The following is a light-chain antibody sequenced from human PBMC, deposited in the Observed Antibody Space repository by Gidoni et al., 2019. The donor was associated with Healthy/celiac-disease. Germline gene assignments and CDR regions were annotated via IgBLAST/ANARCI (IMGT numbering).Light chain of an antibody. V-gene: IGLV3-25*03. Sequence: SYQLTQPPSLSVSPGQTARITCSGDALPKQYAYWYQQKPGQAPVLVIYKDIERPSGIPERFSGSSSGTTVTLTISGVQAEDEADYYCQSADSSGTLVVFGGGTKLTVL. CDR1: ALPKQY. J-gene: IGLJ2*01. CDR3: QSADSSGTLVV. CDR2: KDI.